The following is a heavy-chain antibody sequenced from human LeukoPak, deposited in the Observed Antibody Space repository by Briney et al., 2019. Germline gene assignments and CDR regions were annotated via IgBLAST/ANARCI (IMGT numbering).Heavy chain of an antibody. Sequence: GGSLRLSCAASGFTFSSYSMNWVRQAPGKGLEWVSSISSSSSYIYYADSVKGRFTISRDNSKNTLYLQVNSLRAEDTAVYYCAKGGSSAYYYARGFDYWGQGTLVTVSS. V-gene: IGHV3-21*04. CDR2: ISSSSSYI. CDR1: GFTFSSYS. J-gene: IGHJ4*02. D-gene: IGHD3-22*01. CDR3: AKGGSSAYYYARGFDY.